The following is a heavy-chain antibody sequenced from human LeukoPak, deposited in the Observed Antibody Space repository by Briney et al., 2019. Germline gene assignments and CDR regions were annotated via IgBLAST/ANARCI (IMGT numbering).Heavy chain of an antibody. CDR1: GGTFGSYA. V-gene: IGHV1-69*05. CDR3: ARVVVTKTSNWFDP. CDR2: IIPIFGTA. Sequence: ASVKVSCKASGGTFGSYAISWVRQAPGQGLEWMGGIIPIFGTANYAQKFQGRVTITTDESTSTAYMELSSLRSEDTAVYYCARVVVTKTSNWFDPWGQGTLVTVSS. D-gene: IGHD2-21*01. J-gene: IGHJ5*02.